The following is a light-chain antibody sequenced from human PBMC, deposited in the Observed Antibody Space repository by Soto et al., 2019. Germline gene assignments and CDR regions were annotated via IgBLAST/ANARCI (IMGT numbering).Light chain of an antibody. CDR1: QRISRQ. V-gene: IGKV1-5*01. CDR3: QQYASYKS. J-gene: IGKJ1*01. CDR2: DAF. Sequence: IPMTQSPSTLSASVGDRGTITCRAGQRISRQLAWDQQKPGKAPKVLIVDAFSLDSGVPSRFSGNGSGTEFTLTISRLQPDDFATYCCQQYASYKSFGQGTKVEIK.